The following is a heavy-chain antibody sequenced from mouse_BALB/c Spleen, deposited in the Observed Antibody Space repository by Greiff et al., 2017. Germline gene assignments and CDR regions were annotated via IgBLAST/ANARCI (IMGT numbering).Heavy chain of an antibody. J-gene: IGHJ4*01. Sequence: EVQRVESGGGLVKPGGSLKLSCAASGFTFSSYTMSWVRQTPEKRLEWVATISSGGSYTYYPDSVKGRFTISRDNAKNTLYLQMSSLKSEDTAMYYCTRCPGAMDYWGQGTSVTVSS. CDR3: TRCPGAMDY. CDR1: GFTFSSYT. CDR2: ISSGGSYT. V-gene: IGHV5-6-4*01.